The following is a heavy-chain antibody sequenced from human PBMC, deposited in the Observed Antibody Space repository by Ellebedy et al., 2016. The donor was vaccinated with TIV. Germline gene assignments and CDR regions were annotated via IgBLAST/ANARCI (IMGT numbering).Heavy chain of an antibody. CDR1: GASITSYY. CDR3: TRDRWLDY. Sequence: SETLSLXXTVSGASITSYYWSWIRQPPGKGLEWIGYVYISGSTNHNPSLKSRITMSVDTSKNQFSLKLNSVTTADTAVYYCTRDRWLDYWGQGTLVTVSS. J-gene: IGHJ4*02. CDR2: VYISGST. D-gene: IGHD6-19*01. V-gene: IGHV4-59*01.